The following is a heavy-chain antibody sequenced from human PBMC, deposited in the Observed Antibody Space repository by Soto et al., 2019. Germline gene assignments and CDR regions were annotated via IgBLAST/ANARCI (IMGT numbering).Heavy chain of an antibody. CDR2: ISGSGSYI. CDR1: GFTFSSYS. D-gene: IGHD3-16*01. V-gene: IGHV3-21*01. CDR3: ARAGSDYIWESFPN. J-gene: IGHJ4*02. Sequence: EVQLVESGGGLVKPGGSLRLSCAASGFTFSSYSMNWVRQAQGKGLEWVSCISGSGSYIYYADSVRGRFTISRDNAKNSVYLPMNSLRAEVTSVYYWARAGSDYIWESFPNWGQGTLVVVSS.